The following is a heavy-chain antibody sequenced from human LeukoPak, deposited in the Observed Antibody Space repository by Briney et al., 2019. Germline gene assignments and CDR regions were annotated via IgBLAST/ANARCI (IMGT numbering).Heavy chain of an antibody. V-gene: IGHV4-61*01. D-gene: IGHD6-13*01. Sequence: PSETLSLTCTVSGDPISGYSNSKWSWIRQPPGKGLEWIGYIYYHGSTNYNPSLKSRVTFSVDTSKNQFSLKLTSVTAADTAVYYCAREYSAFDYWGQGTLVTVSS. CDR2: IYYHGST. CDR1: GDPISGYSNSK. CDR3: AREYSAFDY. J-gene: IGHJ4*02.